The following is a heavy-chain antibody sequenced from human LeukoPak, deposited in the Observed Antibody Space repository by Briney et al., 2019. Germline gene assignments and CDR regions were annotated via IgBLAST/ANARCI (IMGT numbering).Heavy chain of an antibody. V-gene: IGHV3-21*01. D-gene: IGHD3-3*01. CDR3: VTGDNPDYTWATHFLDAFDI. Sequence: PGGSLRLSCAASGFIFSQHSMGWVRQAPGKGLEWVSSITATGSFVYYADSVRGRFTISRDNTKDVLFLHMHRLRAEATALYYCVTGDNPDYTWATHFLDAFDIWGQGTTVTVSS. J-gene: IGHJ3*02. CDR2: ITATGSFV. CDR1: GFIFSQHS.